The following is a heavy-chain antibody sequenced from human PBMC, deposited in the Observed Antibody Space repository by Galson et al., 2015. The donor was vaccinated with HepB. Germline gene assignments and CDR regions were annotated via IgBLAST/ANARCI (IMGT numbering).Heavy chain of an antibody. CDR2: ISVYNGNT. D-gene: IGHD3-3*01. CDR3: ARASFYDFWSGYHTGGSYFYMDV. Sequence: SVKVSCKASGYIFSSYGISWVRQAPGQGLEWMGWISVYNGNTNYGQKVQGRVTMTTDTSTSTAYMELRSLRSDDTAVYYCARASFYDFWSGYHTGGSYFYMDVWGKGTTVTVSS. V-gene: IGHV1-18*01. CDR1: GYIFSSYG. J-gene: IGHJ6*03.